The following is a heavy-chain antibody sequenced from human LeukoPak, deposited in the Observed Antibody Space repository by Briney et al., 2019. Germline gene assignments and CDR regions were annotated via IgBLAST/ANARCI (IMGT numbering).Heavy chain of an antibody. CDR2: ISSSSSYI. CDR1: GFTFSSYT. J-gene: IGHJ6*03. V-gene: IGHV3-21*01. CDR3: ARYFSTTDMDV. Sequence: GGSLRLSCAASGFTFSSYTMNWVRQAPGKGLEWVSSISSSSSYINYADSVKGRFAISRDNAKNSLYLHMNSLRAEDTAVYYCARYFSTTDMDVWGKGTTVTISS. D-gene: IGHD2/OR15-2a*01.